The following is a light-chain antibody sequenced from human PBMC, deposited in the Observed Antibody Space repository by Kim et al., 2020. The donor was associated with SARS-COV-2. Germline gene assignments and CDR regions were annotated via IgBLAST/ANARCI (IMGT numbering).Light chain of an antibody. CDR2: GAS. V-gene: IGKV3-15*01. Sequence: SVAPGQRATLPCRVSQIINGNLAWYQQEPGQAPRLLIYGASTRATGIPARFSGSGSGTEFSLTISSLQSEDSAVYYCQQYNNGWTFGQGSKVDIK. CDR3: QQYNNGWT. J-gene: IGKJ1*01. CDR1: QIINGN.